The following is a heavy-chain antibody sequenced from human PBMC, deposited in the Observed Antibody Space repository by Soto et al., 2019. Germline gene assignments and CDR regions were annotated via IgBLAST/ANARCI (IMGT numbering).Heavy chain of an antibody. D-gene: IGHD3-10*01. CDR3: SLPPGKYYYYGMDV. J-gene: IGHJ6*02. CDR1: GFTFSSYG. Sequence: PGGSLRLSCAASGFTFSSYGMHWVRQAPGKGLEWVAVISYDGSNKYYADSVEGRFTISRDNSKNTLYLQMNSLRAEDTAVYYCSLPPGKYYYYGMDVWGQGTTVTVSS. CDR2: ISYDGSNK. V-gene: IGHV3-30*03.